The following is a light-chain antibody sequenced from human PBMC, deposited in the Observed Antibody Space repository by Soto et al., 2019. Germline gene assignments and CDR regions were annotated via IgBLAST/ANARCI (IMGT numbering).Light chain of an antibody. CDR1: QGISSY. Sequence: AIRMTQSPSSLSASTGDRVTITCRASQGISSYLAWYQQKPGKAPKLLIYAASTLQSGVPSRFSGSGSGTDFTLTISSLQPEDFATYYCQQYYSYPQTFGQGTKVDIK. CDR2: AAS. J-gene: IGKJ1*01. CDR3: QQYYSYPQT. V-gene: IGKV1-8*01.